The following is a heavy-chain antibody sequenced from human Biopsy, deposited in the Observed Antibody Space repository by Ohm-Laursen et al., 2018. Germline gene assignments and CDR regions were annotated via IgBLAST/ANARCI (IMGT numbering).Heavy chain of an antibody. J-gene: IGHJ3*02. CDR3: AKHGSGWTGDDALHI. Sequence: SDTLSLTCAVSGGSISGSSWSWIRQAPVRGLEWVGYISYSGSTSNNPSLKSRITISVDTSKNQISLKVTSVTAADTAVYYCAKHGSGWTGDDALHIWGQGTMVTVSS. D-gene: IGHD6-19*01. CDR1: GGSISGSS. V-gene: IGHV4-59*08. CDR2: ISYSGST.